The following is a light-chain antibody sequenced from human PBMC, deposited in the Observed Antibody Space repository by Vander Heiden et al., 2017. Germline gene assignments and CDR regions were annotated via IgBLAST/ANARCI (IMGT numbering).Light chain of an antibody. CDR1: QSVSSTY. J-gene: IGKJ5*01. CDR3: QQYGTSPPIT. Sequence: DIVLTQSPGTLSLSPGERATLSCRAGQSVSSTYLAWYQQKPGQAPRLLIYAASIRAAGIPDRFSGSGSGTDFTLTISRLEAEDFAVYYCQQYGTSPPITFGQGTRLEIK. V-gene: IGKV3-20*01. CDR2: AAS.